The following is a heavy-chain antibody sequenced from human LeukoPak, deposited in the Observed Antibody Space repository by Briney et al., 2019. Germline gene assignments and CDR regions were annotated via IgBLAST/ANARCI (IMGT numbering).Heavy chain of an antibody. CDR3: ARETDYGNGMDV. V-gene: IGHV3-21*04. CDR2: ISSSSSYI. J-gene: IGHJ6*02. Sequence: GGSLRLSCAASGFTFSSYSMNWVRQAPGKGLEWVSSISSSSSYIYYADSVKGRFTISRDNAKNSLYLQMNSLRAEDTAVYYCARETDYGNGMDVWGQGTTVTVSS. CDR1: GFTFSSYS. D-gene: IGHD3-16*01.